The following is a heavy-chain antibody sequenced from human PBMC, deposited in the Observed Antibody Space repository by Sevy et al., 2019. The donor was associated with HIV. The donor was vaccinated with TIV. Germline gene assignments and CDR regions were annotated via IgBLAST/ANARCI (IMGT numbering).Heavy chain of an antibody. V-gene: IGHV4-59*01. CDR3: ARATDGSGSYGYYYFDY. Sequence: SETLSLTCTVSGGSISSYYWSWIRQPPGKGLEWIGYIYYSGSTNYNPSLKSRVTISVDTSKNQFSLKLSSVTAADTAVYYCARATDGSGSYGYYYFDYWGQRTLVTVSS. CDR1: GGSISSYY. CDR2: IYYSGST. D-gene: IGHD3-10*01. J-gene: IGHJ4*02.